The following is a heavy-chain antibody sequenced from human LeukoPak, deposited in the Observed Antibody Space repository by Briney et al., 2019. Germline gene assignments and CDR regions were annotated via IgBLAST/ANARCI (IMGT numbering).Heavy chain of an antibody. V-gene: IGHV3-53*04. CDR2: IYSGGSI. Sequence: GGSLRLSCAASGFTVSSNYMSWVRQAPGKGLEWVSVIYSGGSIYYADSVKGRFTISRHNSKNTLYLQMNSLRAEDTGVYYCARVDAAGPTTANFRFYYYYGMDVWGQGTTVTVSS. D-gene: IGHD6-13*01. CDR1: GFTVSSNY. J-gene: IGHJ6*02. CDR3: ARVDAAGPTTANFRFYYYYGMDV.